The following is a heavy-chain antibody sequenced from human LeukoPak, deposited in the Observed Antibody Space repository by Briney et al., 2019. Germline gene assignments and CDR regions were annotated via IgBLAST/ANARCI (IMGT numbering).Heavy chain of an antibody. V-gene: IGHV3-33*01. CDR1: GFTFSSYG. J-gene: IGHJ4*02. D-gene: IGHD6-13*01. Sequence: GGSLRLSCAASGFTFSSYGMHWVRQAPGKGLEWVAVIWYDGSNKYYADSVEGRFTISRDNSKNTLYLQMNSLRAEDTAVYYCARDSGSSSWDLDYWGQGTLVTVSS. CDR3: ARDSGSSSWDLDY. CDR2: IWYDGSNK.